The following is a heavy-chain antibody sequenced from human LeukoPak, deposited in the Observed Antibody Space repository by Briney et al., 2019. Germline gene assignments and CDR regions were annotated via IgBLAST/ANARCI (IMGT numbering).Heavy chain of an antibody. CDR2: IYYSGST. J-gene: IGHJ6*03. CDR1: GVSISSSSYY. Sequence: SETLSLTCTVSGVSISSSSYYWGWIRQPPGKGLEWIGSIYYSGSTYYNPSLKSRVTISVDTSKNQFSLKLSSVTAADTAVYYCAGISYYYYYMDVWGKGTTVTVSS. D-gene: IGHD2-21*01. CDR3: AGISYYYYYMDV. V-gene: IGHV4-39*01.